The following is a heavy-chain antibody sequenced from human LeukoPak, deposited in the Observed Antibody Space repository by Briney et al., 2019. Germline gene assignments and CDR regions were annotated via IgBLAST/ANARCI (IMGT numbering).Heavy chain of an antibody. J-gene: IGHJ4*02. CDR1: GFTFSRYA. CDR2: ISYDGSNK. Sequence: GSLRLSCAASGFTFSRYAMHWVRQAPGKGLEWVAVISYDGSNKYYGDSVKGRFTISRDNSKNTLYLQMNSLRAEDTAVYYCARDGQYYDSSGLFDYWGQGTLVTVSS. D-gene: IGHD3-22*01. V-gene: IGHV3-30-3*01. CDR3: ARDGQYYDSSGLFDY.